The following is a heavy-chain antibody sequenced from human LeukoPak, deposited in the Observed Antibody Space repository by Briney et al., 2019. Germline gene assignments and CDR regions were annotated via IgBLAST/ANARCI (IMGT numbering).Heavy chain of an antibody. Sequence: PGGSLRLSCAASGFTFSSYWMCWVRQAPGKGLEWVANINQDGSEKYYVDSVKGRFTISRDNAKNSLYLQMNSLRVEDTAVYYCARGISSWRWSYYYYMDVWGKGTTVTVSS. CDR3: ARGISSWRWSYYYYMDV. D-gene: IGHD6-13*01. V-gene: IGHV3-7*01. CDR1: GFTFSSYW. CDR2: INQDGSEK. J-gene: IGHJ6*03.